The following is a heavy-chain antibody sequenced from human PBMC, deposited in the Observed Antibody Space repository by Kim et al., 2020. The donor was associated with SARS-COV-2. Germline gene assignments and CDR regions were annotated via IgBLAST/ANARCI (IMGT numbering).Heavy chain of an antibody. CDR1: GGSFSSYY. CDR2: IYYSGST. D-gene: IGHD5-12*01. Sequence: SETLSLTCTVSGGSFSSYYWSWIRQPPGKGLEWIGYIYYSGSTNYNPSLKSRVTISVDTSKNQFSLKLSSVTAADTAVYYCARDPRGWLQPTAYWYFDLWGRGTLVTVSS. CDR3: ARDPRGWLQPTAYWYFDL. J-gene: IGHJ2*01. V-gene: IGHV4-59*01.